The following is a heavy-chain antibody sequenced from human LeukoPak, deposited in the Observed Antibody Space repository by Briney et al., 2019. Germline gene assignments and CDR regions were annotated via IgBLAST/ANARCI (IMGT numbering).Heavy chain of an antibody. CDR1: GYTFISYG. CDR3: ASMSGYYPSYYFDY. V-gene: IGHV1-18*01. CDR2: ISAYNGNI. D-gene: IGHD3-3*01. Sequence: ASVKVSCKASGYTFISYGITWVRQAPGQGLEWLGWISAYNGNIDYAQKLQGRVTLTTDTSTSTAYMEVRSLRSDDTAVYYCASMSGYYPSYYFDYWGQGALVTVSS. J-gene: IGHJ4*02.